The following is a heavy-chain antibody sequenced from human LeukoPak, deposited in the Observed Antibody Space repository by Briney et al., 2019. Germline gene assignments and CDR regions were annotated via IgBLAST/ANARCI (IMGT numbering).Heavy chain of an antibody. D-gene: IGHD3-10*01. CDR2: IIPIFGTA. Sequence: SVKVSCKASGGTFSGYAISWVRQAPGQGLEWMGGIIPIFGTANYAQKFQGRVTITADESTSTAYMELSSLRSEDTAVYYCARGSLFTMVRGERGKEYYFDYWGQGTLVTVSS. V-gene: IGHV1-69*13. CDR1: GGTFSGYA. J-gene: IGHJ4*02. CDR3: ARGSLFTMVRGERGKEYYFDY.